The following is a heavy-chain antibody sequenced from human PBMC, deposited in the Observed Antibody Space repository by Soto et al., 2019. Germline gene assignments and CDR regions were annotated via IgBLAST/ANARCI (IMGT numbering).Heavy chain of an antibody. CDR3: ASIKKIRITIFGVTNDAFDI. V-gene: IGHV1-69*13. Sequence: GASVKVSCKASGYTFTSYCISWVRQAPGQGLEWMGGIIPNFGTANYAQKFQGRVTITADESTSTAYMELSSLRSEDTAVYYCASIKKIRITIFGVTNDAFDIWGQGTMVTVSS. CDR2: IIPNFGTA. D-gene: IGHD3-3*01. J-gene: IGHJ3*02. CDR1: GYTFTSYC.